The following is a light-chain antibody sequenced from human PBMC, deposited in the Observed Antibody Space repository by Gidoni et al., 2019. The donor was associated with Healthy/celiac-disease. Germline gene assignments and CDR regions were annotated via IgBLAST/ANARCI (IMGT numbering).Light chain of an antibody. CDR1: NIGSKS. CDR3: QVWDSSSDHYV. J-gene: IGLJ1*01. CDR2: YDS. V-gene: IGLV3-21*04. Sequence: SYVRTPPPSVSVAPGKPARSTCGGNNIGSKSVHWYQQKPGQAPVLVIYYDSDRPSGIPERFSGSNSGNTATLTISRVEAGDEADYYCQVWDSSSDHYVFGTGTKVTVL.